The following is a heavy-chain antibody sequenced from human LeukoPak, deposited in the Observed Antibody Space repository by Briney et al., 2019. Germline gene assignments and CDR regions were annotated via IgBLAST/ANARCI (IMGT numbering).Heavy chain of an antibody. CDR2: ISGNGDT. D-gene: IGHD4-17*01. J-gene: IGHJ3*02. CDR3: AKDPNGDYIGTFDM. Sequence: HTGGSLRLSCATSQFNFNNFGMTWVRQAPGKGLEWVSSISGNGDTQYADSVQGRFVISRDNPKNMLYLQMNSLRAEDTAVYFCAKDPNGDYIGTFDMWGRGTLVTVSS. V-gene: IGHV3-23*01. CDR1: QFNFNNFG.